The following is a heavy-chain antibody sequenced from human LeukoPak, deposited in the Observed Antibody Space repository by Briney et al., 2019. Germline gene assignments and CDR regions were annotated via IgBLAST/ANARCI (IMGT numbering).Heavy chain of an antibody. J-gene: IGHJ4*02. D-gene: IGHD3-10*01. CDR1: GGTFSSYA. CDR3: ARGDYGSGSYYRDSDY. Sequence: GASVKVSCKASGGTFSSYAIIWVRQAPGQGLEWMGGIIPIFGTSNYAQKFQGRLTITADESTSTAYMELSSLRSEDTAVYYCARGDYGSGSYYRDSDYWGQGTLVTVSS. V-gene: IGHV1-69*13. CDR2: IIPIFGTS.